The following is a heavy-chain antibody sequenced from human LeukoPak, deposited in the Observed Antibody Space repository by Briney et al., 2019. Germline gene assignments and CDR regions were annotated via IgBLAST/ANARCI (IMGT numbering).Heavy chain of an antibody. D-gene: IGHD6-6*01. CDR2: ISVYNGNT. J-gene: IGHJ4*02. V-gene: IGHV1-18*01. CDR1: GYTFTSYG. CDR3: ARAGYSSSSYHIFDY. Sequence: ASVKVSCKASGYTFTSYGISWVRQAPGQGLEWMGWISVYNGNTNYAQKLQGRVTMTTDTSTSTAYMELRSLRSDDTAVYYCARAGYSSSSYHIFDYWGQGTLVTVSS.